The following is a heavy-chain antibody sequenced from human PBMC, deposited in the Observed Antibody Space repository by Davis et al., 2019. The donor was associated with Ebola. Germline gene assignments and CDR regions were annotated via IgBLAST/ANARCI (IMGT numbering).Heavy chain of an antibody. CDR2: INSDGTFT. CDR3: AKGGNWNYGGPLYYYGMDV. Sequence: PGGSLRLSCAASAFTFSNYWMYWVRQAPGEGLMCVSRINSDGTFTTYADSVKGRFTISRDNAKNTLYLQMNSLRAEDTAVYYCAKGGNWNYGGPLYYYGMDVWGQGTTVTVSS. D-gene: IGHD1-7*01. V-gene: IGHV3-74*01. CDR1: AFTFSNYW. J-gene: IGHJ6*02.